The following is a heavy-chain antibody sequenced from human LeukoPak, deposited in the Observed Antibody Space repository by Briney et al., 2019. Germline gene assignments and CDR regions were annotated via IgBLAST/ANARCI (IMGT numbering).Heavy chain of an antibody. CDR1: GGSISSYY. CDR2: IYYSGST. Sequence: SGTLSLTCTVSGGSISSYYWSWIRQPPGKGLEWIGYIYYSGSTNYNPSLKSRVTISVDTSKNQFSLKLSSVTAADTAVYYCAGAMDVWGQGTTVTVSS. V-gene: IGHV4-59*08. CDR3: AGAMDV. J-gene: IGHJ6*02.